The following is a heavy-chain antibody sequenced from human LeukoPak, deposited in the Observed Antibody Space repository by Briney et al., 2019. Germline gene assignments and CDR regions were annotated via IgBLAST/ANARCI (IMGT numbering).Heavy chain of an antibody. V-gene: IGHV5-51*01. CDR1: GYSFTSYW. CDR3: ARLPFNSSSWSVADYYYYYYMDV. J-gene: IGHJ6*03. D-gene: IGHD6-13*01. CDR2: IYPGDSDT. Sequence: GESLKISCKGSGYSFTSYWIGWVRQMPGKGLEWMGIIYPGDSDTRYSPSFQGQVTISADKSISTAYLQWSSLKASDTAMYYCARLPFNSSSWSVADYYYYYYMDVWGKGTTVTISS.